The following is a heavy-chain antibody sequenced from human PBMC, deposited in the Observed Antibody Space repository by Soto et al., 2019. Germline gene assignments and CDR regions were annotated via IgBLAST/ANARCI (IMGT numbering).Heavy chain of an antibody. V-gene: IGHV3-23*01. CDR2: ISGGGNDR. J-gene: IGHJ4*02. CDR1: GFPFSSYA. CDR3: ARSLFMVAPDNEPFDY. Sequence: VQLLESGGSLVQPGGSLTLSCAASGFPFSSYAMSWVRQTPEKGLEWVAGISGGGNDRYYADFVQGRFTFSRDNSRNILAVQMNSMRADDTAMYFCARSLFMVAPDNEPFDYWGQGTLGTVSS. D-gene: IGHD5-12*01.